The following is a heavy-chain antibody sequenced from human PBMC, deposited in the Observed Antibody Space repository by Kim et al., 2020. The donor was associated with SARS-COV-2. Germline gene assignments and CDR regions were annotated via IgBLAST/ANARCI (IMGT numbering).Heavy chain of an antibody. CDR3: AKDWGSTVFDA. CDR1: GFNIGTSA. CDR2: LSSIGGRSGDST. D-gene: IGHD1-1*01. Sequence: GGSLRLSCVGSGFNIGTSAMSWVRQAPGKGLEWVSGLSSIGGRSGDSTHYAESVRGRFTISRDNPRKAVHLEMSSLRAEDTAVYYCAKDWGSTVFDAWG. V-gene: IGHV3-23*01. J-gene: IGHJ3*01.